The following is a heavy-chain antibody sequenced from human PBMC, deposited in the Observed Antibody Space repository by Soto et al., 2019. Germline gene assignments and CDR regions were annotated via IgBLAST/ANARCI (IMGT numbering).Heavy chain of an antibody. Sequence: PEKLPLTSAVSGYSIRSGYYWGWIRQPPGKGLEWIGSIYHSGSTYYNPSLKSRVTISVDTSKNQFSLKLSSVTAADTAVYYCARWPVYFFDRSGYCWVDLWGPGPLVTVSS. CDR2: IYHSGST. CDR3: ARWPVYFFDRSGYCWVDL. D-gene: IGHD3-22*01. J-gene: IGHJ5*02. V-gene: IGHV4-38-2*01. CDR1: GYSIRSGYY.